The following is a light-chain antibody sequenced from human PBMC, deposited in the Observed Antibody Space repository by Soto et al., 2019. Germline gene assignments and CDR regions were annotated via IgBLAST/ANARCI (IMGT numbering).Light chain of an antibody. V-gene: IGKV1-5*01. Sequence: IQMTQSPSTLSASVGDRVTITCRASQTISNWLAWYQQKPGKAPKLLIYDASSLQSGVPSRFSGSVSGTEFTLTISSLQPDDFATYYCQQYSNYSSWTFGQGTKVEIK. CDR1: QTISNW. CDR2: DAS. CDR3: QQYSNYSSWT. J-gene: IGKJ1*01.